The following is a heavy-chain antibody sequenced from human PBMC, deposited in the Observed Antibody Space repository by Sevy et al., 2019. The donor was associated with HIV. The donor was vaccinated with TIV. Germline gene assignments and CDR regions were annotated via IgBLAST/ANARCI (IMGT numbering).Heavy chain of an antibody. J-gene: IGHJ6*02. CDR3: APLYYYGSGSPLGMDV. Sequence: GGSLRLSCAASGFTFSSYGMHWVRQAPGKGLEWVAFIRYDGSNKYYPASVKGRFTISRDNSKNMLYLQMNSLRAEDTAVYYCAPLYYYGSGSPLGMDVWGQGTTVTVSS. CDR1: GFTFSSYG. CDR2: IRYDGSNK. V-gene: IGHV3-30*02. D-gene: IGHD3-10*01.